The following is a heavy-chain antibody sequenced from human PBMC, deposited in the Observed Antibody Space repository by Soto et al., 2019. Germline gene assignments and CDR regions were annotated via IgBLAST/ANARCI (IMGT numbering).Heavy chain of an antibody. CDR3: ARDLGSVDILTGYYYYDYMDV. CDR1: GFTFSDYY. J-gene: IGHJ6*03. V-gene: IGHV3-11*01. CDR2: ISSSGSTI. D-gene: IGHD3-9*01. Sequence: QVQLVESGGGLVKPGGSLRLSCAASGFTFSDYYMSWIRQAPGKGLEWVSYISSSGSTIYYADSVKGRFTISRDNAKNSLYLQMNSLRGEDTAVYYCARDLGSVDILTGYYYYDYMDVWGKGTTVTVSS.